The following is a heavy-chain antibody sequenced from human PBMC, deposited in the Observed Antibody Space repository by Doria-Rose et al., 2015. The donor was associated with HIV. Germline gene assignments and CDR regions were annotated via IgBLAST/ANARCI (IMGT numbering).Heavy chain of an antibody. J-gene: IGHJ4*02. D-gene: IGHD6-13*01. CDR2: IFSDDER. V-gene: IGHV2-26*01. Sequence: QITLKESGPVLVKPTETLTLTCTVSGVSLSSPGMGVSWIRQPPGKALEWLANIFSDDERSYNTSLKSRLTISRRTSKRQVVLTMTDMDPVDTATYYCARIKSSRWYHKYYFDFWGQGTLVIVSA. CDR3: ARIKSSRWYHKYYFDF. CDR1: GVSLSSPGMG.